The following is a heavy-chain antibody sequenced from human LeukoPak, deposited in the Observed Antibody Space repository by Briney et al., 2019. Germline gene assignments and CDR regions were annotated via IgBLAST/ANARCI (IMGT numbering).Heavy chain of an antibody. CDR3: ARHRGTIFGIVMYNCFDP. D-gene: IGHD3-3*01. CDR1: GYSFTSYW. J-gene: IGHJ5*02. Sequence: GVPLQISSQASGYSFTSYWIGWVRPMPGKGREWGALIYPVGSDTRYKPSFQGQVTISADKSINTVYLQWNSLKASDSAMYYCARHRGTIFGIVMYNCFDPWGQGTLVTVSS. CDR2: IYPVGSDT. V-gene: IGHV5-51*01.